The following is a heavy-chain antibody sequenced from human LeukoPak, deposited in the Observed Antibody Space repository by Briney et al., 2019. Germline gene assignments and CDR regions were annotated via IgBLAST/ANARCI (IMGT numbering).Heavy chain of an antibody. CDR2: IWYDGSNK. D-gene: IGHD3-9*01. Sequence: GGSLRLSCAASGFTFSSYGMHWVRQAPGKGLEWVAVIWYDGSNKYYADSVKGRFTISRDNSKNPLYLQMNSLRAEDTAVYYCARDTGRYFDWFVDYWGQGTLVTVSS. J-gene: IGHJ4*02. CDR3: ARDTGRYFDWFVDY. CDR1: GFTFSSYG. V-gene: IGHV3-33*01.